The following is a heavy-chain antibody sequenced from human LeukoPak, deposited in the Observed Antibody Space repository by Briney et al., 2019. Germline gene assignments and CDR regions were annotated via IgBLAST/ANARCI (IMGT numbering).Heavy chain of an antibody. Sequence: AGGSLRLSCAASGFTFSSYSMNWVRQAPGKGLEWVSSISSSSSYIYYADSVKGRFTISRDNAKNSLYLQMNSLRAEDTAVYYCAREDWGVPAALVYYYYYGMDVWGQGTTVTDSS. V-gene: IGHV3-21*01. J-gene: IGHJ6*02. D-gene: IGHD2-2*01. CDR1: GFTFSSYS. CDR3: AREDWGVPAALVYYYYYGMDV. CDR2: ISSSSSYI.